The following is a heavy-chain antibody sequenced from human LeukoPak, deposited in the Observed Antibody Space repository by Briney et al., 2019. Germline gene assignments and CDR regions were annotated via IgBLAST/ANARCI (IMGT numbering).Heavy chain of an antibody. V-gene: IGHV4-59*01. Sequence: SETLSLTCTVSGGSISSYYWSWIRQPPGKGLEWIGDIYYSGSTNYNPSLKSRVTISVDTSKNQFSLKLSSVTAADTAVYYCARGRIAVAGTKNYSDYWGQGTLVTVSS. J-gene: IGHJ4*02. CDR3: ARGRIAVAGTKNYSDY. CDR1: GGSISSYY. CDR2: IYYSGST. D-gene: IGHD6-19*01.